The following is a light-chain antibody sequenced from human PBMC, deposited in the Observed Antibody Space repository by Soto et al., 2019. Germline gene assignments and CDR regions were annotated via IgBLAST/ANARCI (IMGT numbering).Light chain of an antibody. J-gene: IGKJ5*01. CDR3: QQYNNWPFS. CDR1: QSVSNN. Sequence: EIVLTQSPATLSLSPGERATLSCRASQSVSNNYLAWYQQKPGQAPRLLIYGASNRATGIPARFSGGGSGTEFTLTITSLQSEDFALYFCQQYNNWPFSFGQGTRLEIK. CDR2: GAS. V-gene: IGKV3D-15*01.